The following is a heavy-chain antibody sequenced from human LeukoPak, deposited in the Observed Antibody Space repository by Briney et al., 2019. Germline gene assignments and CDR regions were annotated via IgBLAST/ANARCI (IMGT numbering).Heavy chain of an antibody. CDR2: ISSSSSYI. Sequence: PGGSLRLSCAASGFTFSSYSMNWVRQAPGKGLEWVSSISSSSSYIYYADSVKGRFTISRDNAKNSLYLQMNSLRAEDTAVYYCARGLEVYAIIYYFDYWGQGTLVTVSS. CDR3: ARGLEVYAIIYYFDY. CDR1: GFTFSSYS. D-gene: IGHD2-8*01. J-gene: IGHJ4*02. V-gene: IGHV3-21*01.